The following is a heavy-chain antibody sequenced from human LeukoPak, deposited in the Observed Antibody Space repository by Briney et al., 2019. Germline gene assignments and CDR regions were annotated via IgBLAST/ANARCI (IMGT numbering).Heavy chain of an antibody. CDR1: GDSVSSNSAA. J-gene: IGHJ4*02. CDR2: TYYRSKWYN. CDR3: ASLHGYDFWSGYSNPKPTPGVF. Sequence: SQTLSLTCAISGDSVSSNSAAWNWIRQSPSRGLEWLRRTYYRSKWYNDYAVSVKSRITINPDTSKNQLSLKLSSVTAADTAVYYCASLHGYDFWSGYSNPKPTPGVFWGQGTLVTVSS. V-gene: IGHV6-1*01. D-gene: IGHD3-3*01.